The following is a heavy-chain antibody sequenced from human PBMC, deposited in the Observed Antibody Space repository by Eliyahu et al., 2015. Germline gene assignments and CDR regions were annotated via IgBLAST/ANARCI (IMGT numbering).Heavy chain of an antibody. Sequence: EVQLVESGGGLVQPGGSLXLSCAASGISFSKYWMTWVRQAPGKGLEWVANIKQDGSEKQYVDSVKGRFTISRDNAKNSFYLQMNSLRAEDTAVYYCARQAFGDYAALDYWGQGTLVTVSS. CDR3: ARQAFGDYAALDY. J-gene: IGHJ4*02. CDR1: GISFSKYW. CDR2: IKQDGSEK. D-gene: IGHD4-17*01. V-gene: IGHV3-7*01.